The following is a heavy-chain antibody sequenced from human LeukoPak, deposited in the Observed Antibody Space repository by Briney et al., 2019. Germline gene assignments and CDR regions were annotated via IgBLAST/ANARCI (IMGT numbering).Heavy chain of an antibody. CDR1: GFTFSSYN. V-gene: IGHV3-21*06. Sequence: GGSLRLSCAAPGFTFSSYNMNWVRQAPGKGLEWVSSTTSSSSYIYYADSVKGRFTISRDNAKNSLYLQMNSLTAEDTAVYYCARDKVVGATVFDYWGQGTLVTVSS. J-gene: IGHJ4*02. CDR2: TTSSSSYI. CDR3: ARDKVVGATVFDY. D-gene: IGHD1-26*01.